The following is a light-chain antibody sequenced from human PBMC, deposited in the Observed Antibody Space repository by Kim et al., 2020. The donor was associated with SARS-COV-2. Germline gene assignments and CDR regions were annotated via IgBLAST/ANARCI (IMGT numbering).Light chain of an antibody. CDR3: QAWDRNTVV. J-gene: IGLJ2*01. CDR2: QDV. CDR1: KLGDKF. Sequence: VSPEQTANITCSGDKLGDKFACWYQQRPGQSPVLVIHQDVRRPSGIPERFSGSNSGNTATLTISGTQAMDEADYYCQAWDRNTVVFGGGTQLTVL. V-gene: IGLV3-1*01.